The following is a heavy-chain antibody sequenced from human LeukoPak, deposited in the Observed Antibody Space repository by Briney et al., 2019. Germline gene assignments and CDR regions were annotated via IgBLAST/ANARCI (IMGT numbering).Heavy chain of an antibody. J-gene: IGHJ4*02. CDR1: GFTFSRHW. Sequence: PGGSLRLSCAASGFTFSRHWMGWVRQAPGKGLEWVANIKQDASPYYVDSVRGRIIISRDNAKNSLSLQMNSLRLEDTAVYYCARGPDLGHRLDYFDYWGQGTLVTVSS. CDR2: IKQDASP. CDR3: ARGPDLGHRLDYFDY. D-gene: IGHD2-21*01. V-gene: IGHV3-7*01.